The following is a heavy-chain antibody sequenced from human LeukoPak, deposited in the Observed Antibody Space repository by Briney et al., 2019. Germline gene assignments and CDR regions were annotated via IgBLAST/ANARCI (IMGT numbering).Heavy chain of an antibody. CDR3: GRVAHLDILTGYYGY. D-gene: IGHD3-9*01. J-gene: IGHJ4*02. Sequence: ASVKVSFKSSGYTVTSYYMHWVRQPPAQGLEWMGIINPNGGSTSYAQKFQGRVTMTRNTSTSTVYMELSSLRSGDTAVYYCGRVAHLDILTGYYGYWGQGTLVTVSS. CDR2: INPNGGST. CDR1: GYTVTSYY. V-gene: IGHV1-46*01.